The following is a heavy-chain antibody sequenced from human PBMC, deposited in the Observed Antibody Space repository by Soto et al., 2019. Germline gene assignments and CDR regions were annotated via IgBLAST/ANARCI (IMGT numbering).Heavy chain of an antibody. Sequence: EVQLVESGGGLVQPGGSLRLSCAASGFTLSDNWIHWVRRVPGKGLVWVSRTNSDGSSVTYADSVKGRFTISRDNAKNTWFLQMDSLRVEDTAMYYCVRAPEQRPFDYWGQGTLVTVSS. CDR3: VRAPEQRPFDY. CDR1: GFTLSDNW. V-gene: IGHV3-74*03. CDR2: TNSDGSSV. J-gene: IGHJ4*02. D-gene: IGHD6-25*01.